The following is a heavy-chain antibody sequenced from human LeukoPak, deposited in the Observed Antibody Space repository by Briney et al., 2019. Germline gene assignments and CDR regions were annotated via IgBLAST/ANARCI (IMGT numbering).Heavy chain of an antibody. Sequence: GGSLRLSCAASGFTFSSYSMSWGRQDPGEGLEWVSSIGSSSNYIYYSDSVRGRFTISRDNANNSLFLQMNSLRVEDTALYYCVRDAASPDFWGQGTLVTVSS. J-gene: IGHJ4*02. CDR3: VRDAASPDF. CDR2: IGSSSNYI. CDR1: GFTFSSYS. D-gene: IGHD6-25*01. V-gene: IGHV3-21*01.